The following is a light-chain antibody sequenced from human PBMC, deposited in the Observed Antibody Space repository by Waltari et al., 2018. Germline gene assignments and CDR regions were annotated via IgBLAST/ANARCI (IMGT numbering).Light chain of an antibody. CDR2: DSS. CDR1: QSVNF. V-gene: IGKV3-11*01. CDR3: LQRSNWPPT. J-gene: IGKJ5*01. Sequence: DTVLTQSPATLSLSPGERATLSCRASQSVNFLAWYQQKPGQAPRLPLYDSSKRATGLPARFSGSGSGTDFTLTISSLEPEDFVVYYCLQRSNWPPTFGQGTRLEIK.